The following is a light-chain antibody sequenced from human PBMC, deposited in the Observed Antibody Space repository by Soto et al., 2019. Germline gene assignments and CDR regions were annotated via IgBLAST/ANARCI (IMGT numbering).Light chain of an antibody. CDR3: QHLNGYPIT. CDR1: QSISSW. CDR2: DAS. Sequence: DIQMTQSPSTLSASVGDIVTITCRASQSISSWLAWYQQKPGKAPKLLIYDASSLESGVPSRFSGSGSGTEFTLTISSLQPDDFATYYCQHLNGYPITFGQGTRLEIK. J-gene: IGKJ5*01. V-gene: IGKV1-5*01.